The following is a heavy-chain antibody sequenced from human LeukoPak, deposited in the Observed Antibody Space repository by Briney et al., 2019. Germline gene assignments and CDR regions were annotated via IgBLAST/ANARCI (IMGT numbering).Heavy chain of an antibody. V-gene: IGHV3-48*01. J-gene: IGHJ4*02. Sequence: GGSLRLSCAASGFTFSSYSMNWVRQAPGKGLEWVSYISSSSSTIYYADSVKGRFTISRDNAKNSLYLQMNSLRAEDTAVYYCARKEQLGPFDYWGQGTLVTVSS. CDR1: GFTFSSYS. CDR2: ISSSSSTI. CDR3: ARKEQLGPFDY. D-gene: IGHD6-6*01.